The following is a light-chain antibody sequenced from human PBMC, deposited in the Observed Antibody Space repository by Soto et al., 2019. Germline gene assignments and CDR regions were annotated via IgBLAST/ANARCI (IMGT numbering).Light chain of an antibody. J-gene: IGKJ4*01. CDR1: QSITNNY. Sequence: EIVLTQFPGTLSLSPGERATLSCRASQSITNNYLAWYQQKPGRAHRLLIYGASSRATGIPDRFSGSGSGTDFTLTISRLEPEDFAMYYCQQYGYLVTFGGGTKVDIK. V-gene: IGKV3-20*01. CDR3: QQYGYLVT. CDR2: GAS.